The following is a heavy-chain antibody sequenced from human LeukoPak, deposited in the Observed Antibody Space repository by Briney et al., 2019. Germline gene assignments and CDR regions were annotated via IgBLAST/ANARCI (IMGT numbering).Heavy chain of an antibody. D-gene: IGHD4-17*01. CDR3: ARASWLREVTNYYYMDV. J-gene: IGHJ6*03. Sequence: ASVKVSCKASGYTFTSYYMHWVRQAPGQGLEWMGIINPSGGSTSYAQKFQGRVTMTRDTSTSTVYIELSSLRSEDTAVYYCARASWLREVTNYYYMDVWGEGATVTVSS. CDR1: GYTFTSYY. CDR2: INPSGGST. V-gene: IGHV1-46*01.